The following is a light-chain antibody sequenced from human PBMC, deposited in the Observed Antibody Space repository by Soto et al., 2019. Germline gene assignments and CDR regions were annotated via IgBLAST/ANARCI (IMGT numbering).Light chain of an antibody. CDR3: QRFHRLPVT. CDR2: HAS. CDR1: QSVMNN. J-gene: IGKJ4*01. Sequence: EIVMTQSPATLSVSPGERVTLSSRASQSVMNNLAWYQHKPGKAPRLLISHASTGATVNPAWFTVSGYGTDFTLRVNSLRSEGVAGYSCQRFHRLPVTFGGGAKVEI. V-gene: IGKV3-15*01.